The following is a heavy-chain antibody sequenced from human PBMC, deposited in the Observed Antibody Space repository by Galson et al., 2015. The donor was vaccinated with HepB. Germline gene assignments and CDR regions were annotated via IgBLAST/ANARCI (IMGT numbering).Heavy chain of an antibody. D-gene: IGHD6-19*01. J-gene: IGHJ4*02. Sequence: SLRLSCAVSGFSIGDSYMTWVRQAPGKGLEWVSVTYVDGTTYHADSVRGRFTISRDSSSNTLYLQMKSLRVEDTAVYYCAGDSGVKQWLEFWGQGTLVTVSS. CDR3: AGDSGVKQWLEF. CDR1: GFSIGDSY. CDR2: TYVDGTT. V-gene: IGHV3-53*01.